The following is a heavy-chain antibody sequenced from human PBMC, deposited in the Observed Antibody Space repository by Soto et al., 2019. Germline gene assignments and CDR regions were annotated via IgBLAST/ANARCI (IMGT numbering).Heavy chain of an antibody. V-gene: IGHV3-74*03. Sequence: PGGSLRLSCAASGFTFGSYWMHWVRQDAGKGLLWVSSIKTDGTVTQYADSVKGRFTVSRDNAKNTLYLQMNSLRAEDTAVYYCAKDLSWGQCDYWGQGALVTVSS. J-gene: IGHJ4*02. CDR1: GFTFGSYW. CDR3: AKDLSWGQCDY. D-gene: IGHD3-16*01. CDR2: IKTDGTVT.